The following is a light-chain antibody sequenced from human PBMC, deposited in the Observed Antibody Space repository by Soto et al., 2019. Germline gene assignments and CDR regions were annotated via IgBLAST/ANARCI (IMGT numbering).Light chain of an antibody. Sequence: EIVLTQSPATLSVSPGERATLSCRASQSVKNNLAWYQQKPGQAPRLLIYGASTRATDIPARFTGSASGTEFTPTTTSRQSEDFAVYYCQKYDNWPRTFGQGTKVKIK. CDR1: QSVKNN. J-gene: IGKJ1*01. CDR3: QKYDNWPRT. CDR2: GAS. V-gene: IGKV3-15*01.